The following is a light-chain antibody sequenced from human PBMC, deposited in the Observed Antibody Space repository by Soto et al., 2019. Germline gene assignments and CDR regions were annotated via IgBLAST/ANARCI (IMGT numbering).Light chain of an antibody. V-gene: IGLV2-14*01. J-gene: IGLJ1*01. CDR2: EVS. CDR3: SSYTSSSTPFYV. CDR1: SSDVGGYNY. Sequence: QSVLTQPASVSGSPGQSITISCTGASSDVGGYNYVSWYQQHPGKAPKLMIYEVSNRPSGVSNRFSGSKSGKTASLTIPGLQAEDEAAYYCSSYTSSSTPFYVFGTGAKVTVL.